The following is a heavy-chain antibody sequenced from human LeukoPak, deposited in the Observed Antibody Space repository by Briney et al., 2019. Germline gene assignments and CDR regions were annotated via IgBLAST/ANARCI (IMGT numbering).Heavy chain of an antibody. Sequence: SENLSLTCTVSGYSISSGYYWGWIRQPPGEGLEWIGSIYHSGSTYYNPSLKSRVTISVDTSKNQFSLKLSSVTAADTAVYYCARDLLEHAYYYYMDVWGKGTTVTVSS. CDR3: ARDLLEHAYYYYMDV. CDR2: IYHSGST. J-gene: IGHJ6*03. CDR1: GYSISSGYY. D-gene: IGHD1/OR15-1a*01. V-gene: IGHV4-38-2*02.